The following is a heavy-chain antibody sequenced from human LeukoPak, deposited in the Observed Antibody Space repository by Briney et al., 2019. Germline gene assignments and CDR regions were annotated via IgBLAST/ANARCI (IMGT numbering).Heavy chain of an antibody. D-gene: IGHD3-22*01. CDR2: ISGDGGST. V-gene: IGHV3-43*02. J-gene: IGHJ6*02. CDR1: GFTFDDYA. Sequence: GGSLRLSCAASGFTFDDYAMHWVRQAPGKGLEWVSLISGDGGSTYYADSVKGRFTISRDNSKNSLYLQMNSLRTEDTALYYCAKDMAPYDSSGYYYLSYYYYGMDVWGRGTTVTVSS. CDR3: AKDMAPYDSSGYYYLSYYYYGMDV.